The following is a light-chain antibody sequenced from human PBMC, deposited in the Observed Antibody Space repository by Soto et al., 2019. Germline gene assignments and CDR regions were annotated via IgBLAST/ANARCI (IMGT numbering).Light chain of an antibody. Sequence: DIALTQSPGPLSLSPGERATLSCMASQSVSSSYLAWYQQQPGQAPRILIYGASTRATGIPARFSGTGSGTESTLTISSLQSEDFAVYYCQQYKNWPLFGQGTRLEIK. CDR2: GAS. V-gene: IGKV3-15*01. CDR1: QSVSSSY. CDR3: QQYKNWPL. J-gene: IGKJ5*01.